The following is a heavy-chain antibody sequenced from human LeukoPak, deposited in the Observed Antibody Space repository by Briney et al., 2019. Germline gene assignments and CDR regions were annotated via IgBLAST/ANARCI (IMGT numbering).Heavy chain of an antibody. V-gene: IGHV4-39*01. Sequence: PSETLSLTCSVSGGSISSSTYYWGWIRQPPGKGLEWIGSIYYSGSTYYNPSLKSRVTISVDTSKNQFSLKLTSVTAADTAVYYCASPGITYYYDSSAYLGAFDIWGQGTMVTVSS. CDR2: IYYSGST. CDR3: ASPGITYYYDSSAYLGAFDI. D-gene: IGHD3-22*01. CDR1: GGSISSSTYY. J-gene: IGHJ3*02.